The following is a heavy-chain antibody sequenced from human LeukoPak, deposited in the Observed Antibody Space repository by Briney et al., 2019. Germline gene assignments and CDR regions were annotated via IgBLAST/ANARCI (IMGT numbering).Heavy chain of an antibody. Sequence: GGSLRLSCAASGFTFSSYAMTWVRQAPGKGLEWVSRISDSGGSTYYADSVKGRFTISRDNSKSTLYLQMNSLRAEDTALYYCAKVGSGSSFDYWGQGTLVTVSS. D-gene: IGHD1-26*01. CDR1: GFTFSSYA. J-gene: IGHJ4*02. CDR3: AKVGSGSSFDY. V-gene: IGHV3-23*01. CDR2: ISDSGGST.